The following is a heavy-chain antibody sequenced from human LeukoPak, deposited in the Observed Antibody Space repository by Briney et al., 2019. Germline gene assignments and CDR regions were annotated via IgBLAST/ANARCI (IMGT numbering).Heavy chain of an antibody. CDR2: IIPIFGTA. CDR1: GYTFTSYG. V-gene: IGHV1-69*13. J-gene: IGHJ3*02. D-gene: IGHD1-26*01. CDR3: ARSEDSGSYSVAFDI. Sequence: GASVKVSCKASGYTFTSYGICWVRQAPGQGLEWMGGIIPIFGTANYAQKFQGRVTITADESTSTAYMELSSLRSEDTAVYYCARSEDSGSYSVAFDIWGQGTMVTVSS.